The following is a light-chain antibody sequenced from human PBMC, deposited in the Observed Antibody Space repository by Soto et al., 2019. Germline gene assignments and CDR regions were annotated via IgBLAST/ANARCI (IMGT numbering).Light chain of an antibody. Sequence: EIVLTQSPATLSLSPWERATLSCRASQSVKTFLVWYQQRPGQPPRLLIHDASHRAAGIPARFSGSGFGTDFTLTISSLEPEDAAVYYCQQRSNWPPITFGQGTKVDIK. V-gene: IGKV3-11*01. CDR3: QQRSNWPPIT. CDR1: QSVKTF. J-gene: IGKJ1*01. CDR2: DAS.